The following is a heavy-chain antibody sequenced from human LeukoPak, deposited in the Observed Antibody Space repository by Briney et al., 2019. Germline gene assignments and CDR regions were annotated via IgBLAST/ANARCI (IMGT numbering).Heavy chain of an antibody. D-gene: IGHD3-10*01. J-gene: IGHJ5*02. V-gene: IGHV2-26*01. Sequence: SGPVLVKPTETLTLTCTVSGFSLSNARMGASWIRQPPGKALEWLAHIFSNDEKSYSTSLKSRLTISKDTSKSQVVLTMTNMDPVDTATYYCARIETRITMVRGVIRWFDPWGQGTLVTVSS. CDR2: IFSNDEK. CDR3: ARIETRITMVRGVIRWFDP. CDR1: GFSLSNARMG.